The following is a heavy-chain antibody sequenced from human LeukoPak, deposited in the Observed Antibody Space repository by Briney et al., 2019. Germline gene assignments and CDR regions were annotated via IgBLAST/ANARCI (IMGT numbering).Heavy chain of an antibody. CDR2: IRYDGSNK. J-gene: IGHJ4*02. D-gene: IGHD3-16*01. Sequence: PGGSLRLSCAVSGFSFSNYVMQWVRQAPGKGLEWVAFIRYDGSNKYYADSVKGRFTISRDNSKNTLYLQMNSLRAEDTAVYYCAKVGGDPYSFTYWGQGTLVTVSS. CDR1: GFSFSNYV. V-gene: IGHV3-30*02. CDR3: AKVGGDPYSFTY.